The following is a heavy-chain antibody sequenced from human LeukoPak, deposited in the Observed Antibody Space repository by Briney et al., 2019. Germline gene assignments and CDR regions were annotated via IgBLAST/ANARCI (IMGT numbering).Heavy chain of an antibody. CDR1: GYTFTSYG. J-gene: IGHJ4*02. D-gene: IGHD3-9*01. CDR2: ISAYNGNT. V-gene: IGHV1-18*01. CDR3: ARERTYYDILTGYYTPYYFDY. Sequence: ASVTVSCKASGYTFTSYGISWVRQAPGQGLEWMGWISAYNGNTNYAQKLQGRVTMTTDTSTSTAYMELRSLRSDDTAVYYCARERTYYDILTGYYTPYYFDYWGQGTLVTVSS.